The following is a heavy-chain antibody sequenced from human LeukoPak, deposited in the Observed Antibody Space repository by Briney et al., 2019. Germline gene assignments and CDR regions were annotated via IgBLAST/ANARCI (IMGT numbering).Heavy chain of an antibody. Sequence: GASVKVSCKASGYTFTSYGISWVRQAPGQGLEWMGRISAYNGNTNYAQKLQGRVTMTTDTSTSTAYMELRSLRSDDTAVYYCARDQGRIRYFDTTRNDYWGQGTLVTASS. CDR1: GYTFTSYG. D-gene: IGHD3-9*01. CDR3: ARDQGRIRYFDTTRNDY. CDR2: ISAYNGNT. J-gene: IGHJ4*02. V-gene: IGHV1-18*01.